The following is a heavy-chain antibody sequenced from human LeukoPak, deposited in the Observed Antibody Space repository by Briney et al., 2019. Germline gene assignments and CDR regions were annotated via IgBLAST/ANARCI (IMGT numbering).Heavy chain of an antibody. CDR2: ISYDGSNK. D-gene: IGHD5-18*01. CDR1: GFTFTSYS. Sequence: GGSLRLSCAASGFTFTSYSMNWVRQAPGKGLEWVAVISYDGSNKYYADSVKGRFTISRDNSKNTLYLQMNSLRAEDTAVYYCARDRTGQWIHLWFDYWGQGTLVTVSS. J-gene: IGHJ4*02. V-gene: IGHV3-30*04. CDR3: ARDRTGQWIHLWFDY.